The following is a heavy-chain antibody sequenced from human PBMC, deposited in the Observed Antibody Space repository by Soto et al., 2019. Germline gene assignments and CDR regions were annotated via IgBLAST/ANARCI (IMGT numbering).Heavy chain of an antibody. CDR3: ASDLSGDYGALDT. CDR2: IKYDGSNK. CDR1: ELTISGHG. J-gene: IGHJ3*02. D-gene: IGHD4-17*01. V-gene: IGHV3-33*08. Sequence: PGGSKIHSNASSELTISGHGMHLIRQIQGKGLEWVSGIKYDGSNKVYADSVKGRFTISRDNSKNTLYLQMNSLRAEDTAVYYSASDLSGDYGALDTWGQGTMVTVSS.